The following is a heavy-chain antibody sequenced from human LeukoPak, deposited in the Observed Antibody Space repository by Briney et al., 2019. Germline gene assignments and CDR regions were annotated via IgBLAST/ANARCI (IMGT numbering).Heavy chain of an antibody. CDR3: ARGIESYGDYGY. V-gene: IGHV4-59*01. CDR1: GGSISGSY. CDR2: MYNSGST. D-gene: IGHD4-17*01. Sequence: SETLSLTCTVSGGSISGSYWSWIRQPPGKGLEWIAYMYNSGSTNYNPSLRSRVTISIDTSKNQFSLKLSSLTAADTAIYYCARGIESYGDYGYWGQGILVTVPS. J-gene: IGHJ4*02.